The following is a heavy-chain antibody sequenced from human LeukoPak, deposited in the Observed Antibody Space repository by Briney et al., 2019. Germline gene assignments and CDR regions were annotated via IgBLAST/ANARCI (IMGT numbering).Heavy chain of an antibody. D-gene: IGHD6-19*01. CDR1: GFTFSSYA. J-gene: IGHJ4*02. CDR3: AKDLGYSSGWPFDY. CDR2: ISGSGGST. V-gene: IGHV3-23*01. Sequence: SGGSLRLSCAASGFTFSSYAMSWVRQAPGKGLEWVSAISGSGGSTYYADSVKGRFTISRDNSKNTLYLQMNSLRAEDTAVYYCAKDLGYSSGWPFDYWGQGTLVTVSS.